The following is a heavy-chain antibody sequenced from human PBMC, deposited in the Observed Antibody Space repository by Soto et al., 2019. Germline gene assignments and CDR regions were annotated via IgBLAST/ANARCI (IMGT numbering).Heavy chain of an antibody. V-gene: IGHV1-69*12. CDR2: IIPIFGTA. D-gene: IGHD3-22*01. J-gene: IGHJ4*02. CDR3: ASHYDSGGYYYRGLDY. Sequence: QVQLVQSGAEVKKPGSSVKVSCKASGGTFNSYAISWVRQAPGQGLKWMGGIIPIFGTADYAQKFQGRVTITAVESTSTAYMELSSLRSEDTAVYYCASHYDSGGYYYRGLDYWGQGTLVTVSS. CDR1: GGTFNSYA.